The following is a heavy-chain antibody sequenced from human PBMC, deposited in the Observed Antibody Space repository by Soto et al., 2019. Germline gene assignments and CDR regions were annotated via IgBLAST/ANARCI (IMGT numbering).Heavy chain of an antibody. CDR1: GGSINSYY. CDR3: ARVRYELGVSYYYYGMDV. V-gene: IGHV4-59*01. D-gene: IGHD3-10*01. CDR2: IFYSGST. Sequence: SETLYLTCTFSGGSINSYYWSWIRQPPGKGLEWIGYIFYSGSTNYNPSLKSRVTISVDTSINQFSLRLRSVTAADTAVYYCARVRYELGVSYYYYGMDVWGQGTTVTVSS. J-gene: IGHJ6*02.